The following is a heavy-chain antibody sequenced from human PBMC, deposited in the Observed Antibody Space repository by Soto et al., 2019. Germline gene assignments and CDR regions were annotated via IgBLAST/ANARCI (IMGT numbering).Heavy chain of an antibody. Sequence: QVQLVESGGGVVQPGRSLRLSCAASGFTFSTYAMHWVRQAPGKGLEWVAVISYDGSYKYYADSVKGRFTISRDNSKNTLYLQMNSVGADETAVDHCAGGYNDVFTGYSYWNFELWGRGTLVTVPS. CDR3: AGGYNDVFTGYSYWNFEL. CDR2: ISYDGSYK. CDR1: GFTFSTYA. J-gene: IGHJ2*01. D-gene: IGHD3-9*01. V-gene: IGHV3-30-3*01.